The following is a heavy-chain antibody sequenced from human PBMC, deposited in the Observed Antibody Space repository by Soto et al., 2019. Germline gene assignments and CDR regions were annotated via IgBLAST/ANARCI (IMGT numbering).Heavy chain of an antibody. CDR1: GFPFSRYS. CDR3: ARMAY. V-gene: IGHV3-21*06. J-gene: IGHJ4*02. Sequence: AGSLRLSCAASGFPFSRYSLNWVRQAPGKGLEWVSSISSGGNDISYAESVEGRFFTSRDNVNNVLYLDINNLRPEDTAVYYCARMAYWGQGTLVTVSS. CDR2: ISSGGNDI.